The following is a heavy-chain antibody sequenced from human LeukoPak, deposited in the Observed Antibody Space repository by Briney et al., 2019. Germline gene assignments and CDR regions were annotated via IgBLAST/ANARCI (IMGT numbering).Heavy chain of an antibody. CDR3: AKDWHILTGRNCFDP. Sequence: GASVKVSCKASGYTFNNYGISWVRQAPGQGLEWMGWVSSYNGDTNYAQKFQGRVTMSTDTSTNTAYMDLRSLGFDDTAIYYCAKDWHILTGRNCFDPWGQGTLVTVSS. CDR2: VSSYNGDT. CDR1: GYTFNNYG. V-gene: IGHV1-18*01. D-gene: IGHD3-9*01. J-gene: IGHJ5*02.